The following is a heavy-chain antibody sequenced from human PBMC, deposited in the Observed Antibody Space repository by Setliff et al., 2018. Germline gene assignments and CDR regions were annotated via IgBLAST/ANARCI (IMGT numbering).Heavy chain of an antibody. D-gene: IGHD3-3*01. Sequence: GGSLRLSCAASGFTFSSYSMNWVRQAPGKGLEWVSSISSSSSYIYYADSVKVRFTISRDNAKNSLYLQMNSLRAEDTAVYYCARDGYYNFWSGPSLAPNWFDPWGQGTLVTVSS. CDR1: GFTFSSYS. CDR3: ARDGYYNFWSGPSLAPNWFDP. CDR2: ISSSSSYI. J-gene: IGHJ5*02. V-gene: IGHV3-21*01.